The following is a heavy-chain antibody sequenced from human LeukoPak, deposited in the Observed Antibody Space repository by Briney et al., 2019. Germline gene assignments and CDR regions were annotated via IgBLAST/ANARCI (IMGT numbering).Heavy chain of an antibody. V-gene: IGHV4-30-4*01. D-gene: IGHD5-24*01. CDR3: AALREVGLHIDY. CDR2: IYYSGST. J-gene: IGHJ4*02. Sequence: SETLSLTCTVSGGSISSGDYYWSWIRQPPGKGLEWIGYIYYSGSTYYNPSLKSRVTISVDTSKNQFSLKLSSVTAADTAVYYCAALREVGLHIDYWGQGTLVTVSS. CDR1: GGSISSGDYY.